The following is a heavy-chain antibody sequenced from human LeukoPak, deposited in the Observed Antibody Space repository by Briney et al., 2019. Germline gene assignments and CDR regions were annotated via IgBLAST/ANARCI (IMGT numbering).Heavy chain of an antibody. Sequence: GGSLRLSCAASGFTFSSYGMHWGRQAPGRGLEWVAFIRYDGSNKYYADSVKGRFTISRDNSKNTLYLQMNSLRAEDTAVYYCAKDRVAAAGIYNWFDPWGQGILVTVSS. J-gene: IGHJ5*02. CDR1: GFTFSSYG. V-gene: IGHV3-30*02. CDR2: IRYDGSNK. D-gene: IGHD6-13*01. CDR3: AKDRVAAAGIYNWFDP.